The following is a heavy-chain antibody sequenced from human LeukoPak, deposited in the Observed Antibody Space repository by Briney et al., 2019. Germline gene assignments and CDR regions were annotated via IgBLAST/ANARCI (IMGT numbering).Heavy chain of an antibody. CDR2: INPNSGGT. CDR3: ARALVRADCSSTSCSLYYYYGMDV. J-gene: IGHJ6*02. V-gene: IGHV1-2*02. D-gene: IGHD2-2*01. Sequence: ASVKVSCKASGYTFTGYYMHWVRQAPGQGLEWMGWINPNSGGTNYAQKFQGRVTMTRDTSISTAYMELSRLRSDDTAVYYCARALVRADCSSTSCSLYYYYGMDVWGQGTTVTVSS. CDR1: GYTFTGYY.